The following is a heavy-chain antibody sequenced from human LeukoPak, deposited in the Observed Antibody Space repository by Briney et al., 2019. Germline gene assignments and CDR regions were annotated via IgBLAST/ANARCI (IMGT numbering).Heavy chain of an antibody. CDR1: GDSISSGYY. D-gene: IGHD3-10*01. J-gene: IGHJ6*03. Sequence: SETLSLTCTVSGDSISSGYYWGWIRQPPGKGLEWIGNIYHSGNTYYNPSLKSRVAISVDTPKNQFSLKLSSVTAADTAVYFCARLRYYYGSGSYHYYMDVWGKGSTVTVSS. V-gene: IGHV4-38-2*02. CDR3: ARLRYYYGSGSYHYYMDV. CDR2: IYHSGNT.